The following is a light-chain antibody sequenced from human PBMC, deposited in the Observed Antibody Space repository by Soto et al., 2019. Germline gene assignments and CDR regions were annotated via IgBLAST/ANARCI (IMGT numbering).Light chain of an antibody. CDR3: QQYGSSRWT. CDR2: GAS. CDR1: QSVSSIY. J-gene: IGKJ1*01. V-gene: IGKV3-20*01. Sequence: VLTQAPCALSLSPGERATLSCRASQSVSSIYLAWYQQKPGQAPRLLIYGASSRATGIPDRFSGSGSGTDFTLTISRLETEDFAVYYCQQYGSSRWTFGQGTKVDIK.